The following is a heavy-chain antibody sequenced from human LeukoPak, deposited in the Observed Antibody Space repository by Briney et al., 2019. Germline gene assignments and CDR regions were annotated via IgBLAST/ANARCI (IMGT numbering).Heavy chain of an antibody. CDR1: GFTFSSYG. D-gene: IGHD5-12*01. V-gene: IGHV3-30*02. Sequence: PGGSLRLPCAASGFTFSSYGMHWVRQAPGKGLEWVAFIRYDGSNKYYADSVKGRFTISRDNSKNTLYLQMNSLRAEDTAVYYCAKDEYGYSGYEGAFDIWGQGTMVTVSS. J-gene: IGHJ3*02. CDR2: IRYDGSNK. CDR3: AKDEYGYSGYEGAFDI.